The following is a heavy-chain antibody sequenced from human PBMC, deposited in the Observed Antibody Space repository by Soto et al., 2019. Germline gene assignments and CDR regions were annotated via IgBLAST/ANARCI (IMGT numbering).Heavy chain of an antibody. CDR2: ISARGGRT. V-gene: IGHV3-23*01. J-gene: IGHJ3*01. CDR1: GFTFNIYA. CDR3: AKDPNGDYVGGFDV. Sequence: EVQLLESGGGLVQPGGSLRLSCVGSGFTFNIYAMSWVRQAPGKGLEFVSGISARGGRTYYADSVRGRFTISRDNSKNTVFLQMSGLRADDTAQYFCAKDPNGDYVGGFDVCGQGTLVTVSS. D-gene: IGHD4-17*01.